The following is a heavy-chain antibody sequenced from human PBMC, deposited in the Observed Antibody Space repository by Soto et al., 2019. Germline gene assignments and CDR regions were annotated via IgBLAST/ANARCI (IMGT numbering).Heavy chain of an antibody. J-gene: IGHJ5*02. CDR1: GYTFSSYA. CDR2: INGGNANT. V-gene: IGHV1-3*01. CDR3: ARELLYRHCLSSTCRNWFDP. Sequence: GASVKVSCKASGYTFSSYALRWVRQAPGQRLEWMGWINGGNANTNYSQKFQGRVTITRDTSATTAYMELSGLRSEDTAVYYCARELLYRHCLSSTCRNWFDPWGQGTLVTVSS. D-gene: IGHD2-2*01.